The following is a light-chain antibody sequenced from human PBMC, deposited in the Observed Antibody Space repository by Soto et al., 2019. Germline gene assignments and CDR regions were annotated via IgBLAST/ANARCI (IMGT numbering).Light chain of an antibody. J-gene: IGKJ2*02. CDR1: QSIGSN. V-gene: IGKV3-15*01. CDR2: HTS. Sequence: VMTQSPATLSVSPGERVILSCRASQSIGSNLAWCQQKPGQPPRLLIYHTSTRAPDIPPRFSGSWSGTEFTLSISSLHSEYFGIYFCQECNNWPRCTFGQGTKLQIK. CDR3: QECNNWPRCT.